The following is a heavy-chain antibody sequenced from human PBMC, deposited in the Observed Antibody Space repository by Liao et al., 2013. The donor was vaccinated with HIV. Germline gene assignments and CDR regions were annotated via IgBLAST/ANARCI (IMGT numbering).Heavy chain of an antibody. CDR2: IYHSGST. CDR1: GGSFSSDGYS. Sequence: QLQESGSGLVRPSETLSLTCGVSGGSFSSDGYSWSWIRQPPGKGLEWIGYIYHSGSTFYNPSLASRVTISIDRAMNQMSLELSSVTAADTAVYYCARTWDFWSGYRVDIWGQGTMVTVSS. D-gene: IGHD3-3*01. CDR3: ARTWDFWSGYRVDI. V-gene: IGHV4-30-2*01. J-gene: IGHJ3*02.